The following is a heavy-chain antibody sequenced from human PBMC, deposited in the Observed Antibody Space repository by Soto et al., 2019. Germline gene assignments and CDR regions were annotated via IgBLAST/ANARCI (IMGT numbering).Heavy chain of an antibody. CDR2: TYYRSKWYN. Sequence: HXLSLTCAVSGDSVSSNSAAWNWIRQSPSRGLEWLGRTYYRSKWYNDYAVSVKSRITINPDTSKNQFSLQLNSVTPEDTAVYYCARDLEYYYYYGMDVWGQGTTVTVS. D-gene: IGHD1-1*01. CDR3: ARDLEYYYYYGMDV. J-gene: IGHJ6*02. V-gene: IGHV6-1*01. CDR1: GDSVSSNSAA.